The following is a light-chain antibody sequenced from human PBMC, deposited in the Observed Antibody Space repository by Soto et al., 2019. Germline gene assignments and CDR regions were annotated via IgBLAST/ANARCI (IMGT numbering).Light chain of an antibody. CDR2: RAS. J-gene: IGKJ2*01. CDR3: QQYYTTPYT. V-gene: IGKV4-1*01. CDR1: QSVFYSSNNRNY. Sequence: DIVMTQSPDSLAVSRGERATINCRSSQSVFYSSNNRNYLAWYQQKPGQPPKLLLYRASIRESGVPDRFSGSGSGTDFTLTISSLQAEDVALYYCQQYYTTPYTFGQGTRLEI.